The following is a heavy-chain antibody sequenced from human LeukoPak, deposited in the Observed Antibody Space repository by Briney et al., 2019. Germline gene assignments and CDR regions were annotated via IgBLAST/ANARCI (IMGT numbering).Heavy chain of an antibody. V-gene: IGHV5-51*01. CDR2: IYPGDSDT. Sequence: GESLKISCKGSGYSFTSYWIGWVRQMPGKGLEWMGIIYPGDSDTRYSPSFQGQVTISADKSISTAYLQWSSLKASDTAMYYCARGYCSSTSCYPYYFDYWGQGTLVTVSS. J-gene: IGHJ4*02. D-gene: IGHD2-2*01. CDR3: ARGYCSSTSCYPYYFDY. CDR1: GYSFTSYW.